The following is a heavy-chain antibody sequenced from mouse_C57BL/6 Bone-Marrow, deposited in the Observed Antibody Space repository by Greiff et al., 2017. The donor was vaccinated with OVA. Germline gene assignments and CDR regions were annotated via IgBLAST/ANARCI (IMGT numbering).Heavy chain of an antibody. D-gene: IGHD1-1*01. J-gene: IGHJ1*03. Sequence: QVQLKQPGTELVKPGASVKLSCKASGYTFTSYWMHWVKQRPGQGLEWIGNINPSNGGTNYNEKFKSKATLTVDKSSSTAYMQLSSLTSEDSAVYYCASCYYYGSSYYWYFDVWGTGTTVTVSS. CDR3: ASCYYYGSSYYWYFDV. CDR1: GYTFTSYW. V-gene: IGHV1-53*01. CDR2: INPSNGGT.